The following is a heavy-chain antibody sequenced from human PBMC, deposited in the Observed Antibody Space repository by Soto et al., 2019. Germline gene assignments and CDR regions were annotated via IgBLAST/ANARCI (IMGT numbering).Heavy chain of an antibody. CDR2: TYWDDDN. Sequence: QITLNESGPTQVKPRQTLTLTCTFSGFSLTTSGVGVGWIRQSPGKAPEWLALTYWDDDNRYSPSLKSRLTITKDTTKSQVVLTLADLDPEDTATYYCAHRVLRTVFGLVTTTAIYFDFWGQGTPGAVSS. CDR1: GFSLTTSGVG. CDR3: AHRVLRTVFGLVTTTAIYFDF. J-gene: IGHJ4*02. V-gene: IGHV2-5*02. D-gene: IGHD3-3*01.